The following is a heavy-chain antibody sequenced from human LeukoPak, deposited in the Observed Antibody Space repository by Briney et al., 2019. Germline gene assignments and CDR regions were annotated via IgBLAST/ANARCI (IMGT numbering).Heavy chain of an antibody. J-gene: IGHJ4*02. D-gene: IGHD1-1*01. CDR2: IGTAGDT. Sequence: GGSLRLSCAASGFTFSSYDMHWVRQATGKGLEWVSAIGTAGDTYYPGSVKGRFTISRENAKNSLYLQMNRLRAGDTAVYYCARGGTTGTTDFDYWGQGTLVTVSS. CDR3: ARGGTTGTTDFDY. V-gene: IGHV3-13*01. CDR1: GFTFSSYD.